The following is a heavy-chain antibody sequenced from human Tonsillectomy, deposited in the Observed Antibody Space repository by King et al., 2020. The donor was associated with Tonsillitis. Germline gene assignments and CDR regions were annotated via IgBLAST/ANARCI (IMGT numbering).Heavy chain of an antibody. CDR3: ARDLSLFGDILTGYYTGFDY. V-gene: IGHV6-1*01. D-gene: IGHD3-9*01. Sequence: VQLQQSGPGLVKPSQTLSLTCAISGDSVSSNSAAWNWIRQSPSRGLEWLGRTYYRSKWYNDYAVSVKSRITINPDTSKNQFSLQLNSVTPEDTAVYYCARDLSLFGDILTGYYTGFDYWGQGTLVTVSS. CDR2: TYYRSKWYN. J-gene: IGHJ4*02. CDR1: GDSVSSNSAA.